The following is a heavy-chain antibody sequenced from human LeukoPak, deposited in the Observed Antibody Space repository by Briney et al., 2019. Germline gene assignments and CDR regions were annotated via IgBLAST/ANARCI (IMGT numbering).Heavy chain of an antibody. Sequence: PGGSLRLSCAASGFTFSSYSMNWVRQAPGKGLEWVSAISGSGGSTYYADSAKGRFTISRDNSKNTLYLQMNSLRAEDTAVYYCAKDQGTMVRGVLFDYWGQGTLVTVSS. CDR1: GFTFSSYS. CDR3: AKDQGTMVRGVLFDY. J-gene: IGHJ4*02. D-gene: IGHD3-10*01. CDR2: ISGSGGST. V-gene: IGHV3-23*01.